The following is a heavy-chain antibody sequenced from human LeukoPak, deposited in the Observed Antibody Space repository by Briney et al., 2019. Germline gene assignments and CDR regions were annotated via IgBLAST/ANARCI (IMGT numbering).Heavy chain of an antibody. V-gene: IGHV4-59*01. J-gene: IGHJ4*02. CDR3: ATGAGYISSWLFDY. CDR2: IYYSGST. D-gene: IGHD6-13*01. Sequence: PSETLSLTCTVSGGSIISYYWTWIRQPPGRRLEWIGYIYYSGSTNYNPSLKSRVTISVDTSKNQFSLKLSSVTAADTAVYYCATGAGYISSWLFDYWGQGTLVTVSS. CDR1: GGSIISYY.